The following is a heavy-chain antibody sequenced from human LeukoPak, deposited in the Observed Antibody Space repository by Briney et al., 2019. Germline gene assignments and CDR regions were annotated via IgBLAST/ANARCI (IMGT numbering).Heavy chain of an antibody. CDR1: GFTFRSYE. CDR3: ASISSWYSELVDY. D-gene: IGHD6-13*01. CDR2: ISSSGSTI. J-gene: IGHJ4*02. V-gene: IGHV3-48*03. Sequence: GGSLRLSCAASGFTFRSYEMKWVRQAPGKGLVGVSYISSSGSTIYYADSVKGRFTISRDNAKNSLYLQMNSLRAEDTAVYYCASISSWYSELVDYWGQGTLVTVSS.